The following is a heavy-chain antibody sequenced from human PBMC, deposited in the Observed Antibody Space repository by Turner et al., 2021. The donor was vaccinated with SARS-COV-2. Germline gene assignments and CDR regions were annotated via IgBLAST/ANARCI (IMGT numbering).Heavy chain of an antibody. D-gene: IGHD6-13*01. J-gene: IGHJ4*02. V-gene: IGHV3-53*04. CDR3: AASPAAGY. CDR1: GFTVSNNY. Sequence: EVQLVESRGGLVQPGGSLGLSCAASGFTVSNNYMRWVRQAPGKGLEWVSVVYSGGNTFYADSVKGRFTISRHKSKNTLYLQMNSLRTEDTAIYYCAASPAAGYWGQGTLVTVSS. CDR2: VYSGGNT.